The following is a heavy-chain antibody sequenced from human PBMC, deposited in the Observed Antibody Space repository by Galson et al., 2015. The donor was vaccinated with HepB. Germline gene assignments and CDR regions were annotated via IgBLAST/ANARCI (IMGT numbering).Heavy chain of an antibody. J-gene: IGHJ4*02. Sequence: SVKVSCKASGYTFTGYHMHWVRQAPGQGLEWMGRINPNSGGTNYAQKFQGRVTMTRDTSISTAYMELSRLRSDDTAVYYCARDPDICSGGSCYSGSALDDYWGQGTLVTVSS. CDR1: GYTFTGYH. CDR3: ARDPDICSGGSCYSGSALDDY. CDR2: INPNSGGT. D-gene: IGHD2-15*01. V-gene: IGHV1-2*06.